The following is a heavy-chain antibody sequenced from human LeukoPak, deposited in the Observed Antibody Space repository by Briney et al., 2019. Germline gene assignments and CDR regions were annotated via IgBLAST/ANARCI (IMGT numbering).Heavy chain of an antibody. V-gene: IGHV3-15*01. J-gene: IGHJ4*02. CDR1: GFTFSNAW. CDR3: TSPSQGGGSYSLDY. CDR2: IKSKTDGGTT. Sequence: GGSLRLPCAASGFTFSNAWMSWVRQAPGKGLEWVGRIKSKTDGGTTDYAAPVKGRFTISRDDSKNTLYLQMNSLKTEDTAVYYCTSPSQGGGSYSLDYWGQGTLVTVSS. D-gene: IGHD1-26*01.